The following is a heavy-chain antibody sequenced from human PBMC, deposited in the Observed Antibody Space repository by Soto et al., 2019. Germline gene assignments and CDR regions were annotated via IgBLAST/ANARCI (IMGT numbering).Heavy chain of an antibody. CDR1: GGTFSSYA. V-gene: IGHV1-69*01. CDR3: ASICSPPIRYYYGMDV. J-gene: IGHJ6*02. Sequence: QVQLVQSGAEVKKPGSSVKVSCKASGGTFSSYAISWVRQAPGQGLEGMGGIIPIFGTANYAQKVQGRVTITAAESTSTAYMKLSILRSEDTAVDYGASICSPPIRYYYGMDVWGQGTMVTVSS. CDR2: IIPIFGTA. D-gene: IGHD3-3*02.